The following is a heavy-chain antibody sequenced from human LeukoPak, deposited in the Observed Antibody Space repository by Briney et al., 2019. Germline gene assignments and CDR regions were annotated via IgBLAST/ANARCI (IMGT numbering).Heavy chain of an antibody. CDR2: IYYSGST. V-gene: IGHV4-59*08. CDR3: ARHGSYYYDSSGSRWYFDL. J-gene: IGHJ2*01. CDR1: GGSISSYY. D-gene: IGHD3-22*01. Sequence: PSETLSLTCTVSGGSISSYYWSWIRQPPGKGLEWIGYIYYSGSTNYNPSLKSRVTISVDTSKNQFSLKLSSVTAADTAVYYCARHGSYYYDSSGSRWYFDLWGRGTLVTVSS.